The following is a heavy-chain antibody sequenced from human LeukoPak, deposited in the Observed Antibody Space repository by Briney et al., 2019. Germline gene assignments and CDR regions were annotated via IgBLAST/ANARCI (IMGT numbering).Heavy chain of an antibody. D-gene: IGHD6-13*01. CDR3: ARQRAAAGITFY. CDR2: INPSGSSA. J-gene: IGHJ4*02. V-gene: IGHV1-46*01. Sequence: EASVKVSCKASGYSFTSYYMHWVRQAPGQGLEWMGFINPSGSSAAYAQKFQGRLTMTRDMFTSTDYMELTSLTSDDTAVYYCARQRAAAGITFYWGQGTLVTVSS. CDR1: GYSFTSYY.